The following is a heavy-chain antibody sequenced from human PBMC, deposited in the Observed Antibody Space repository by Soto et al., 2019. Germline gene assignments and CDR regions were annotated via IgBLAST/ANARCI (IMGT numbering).Heavy chain of an antibody. J-gene: IGHJ4*02. Sequence: SGPTLVNPTQTLTLTCTFSGFSLSTSGVGVAWIRQPPGKALEWLAIIYWDDDKRYSPSLKSRVTITKDTSKNQVVLTMTNMDPVDTGTYYCARRRTWSFFDYWGQGTLSPSPQ. V-gene: IGHV2-5*02. CDR2: IYWDDDK. CDR3: ARRRTWSFFDY. CDR1: GFSLSTSGVG.